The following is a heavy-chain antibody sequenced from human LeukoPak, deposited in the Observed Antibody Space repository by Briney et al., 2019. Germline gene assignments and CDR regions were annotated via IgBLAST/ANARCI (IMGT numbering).Heavy chain of an antibody. CDR3: ARGQSSSGYYDFWSGYYLVDY. Sequence: GASVKVSCKASGYTFTSYDINWVRQATGQGLEWMGWMNPNSGNTGYAQKFQGRVTMTRNTSISTAYMELSSLRSEDTAVYYCARGQSSSGYYDFWSGYYLVDYWGQGTLSPSPQ. D-gene: IGHD3-3*01. V-gene: IGHV1-8*01. J-gene: IGHJ4*02. CDR1: GYTFTSYD. CDR2: MNPNSGNT.